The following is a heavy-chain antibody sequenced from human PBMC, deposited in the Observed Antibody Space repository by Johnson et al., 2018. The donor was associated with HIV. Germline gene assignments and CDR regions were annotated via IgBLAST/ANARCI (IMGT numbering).Heavy chain of an antibody. CDR1: GFTFSDYY. CDR2: ISYDGSNK. CDR3: ARERAGAFDI. Sequence: QVQLVESGGGLVKPGGSLRLSCAASGFTFSDYYMTWIRQAPGKGLEWVAVISYDGSNKYYADSVKGRFTISRDNSKNTLYLQMNSLRAEDTAVYYCARERAGAFDIWDQGTMVTVSS. V-gene: IGHV3-30-3*01. J-gene: IGHJ3*02.